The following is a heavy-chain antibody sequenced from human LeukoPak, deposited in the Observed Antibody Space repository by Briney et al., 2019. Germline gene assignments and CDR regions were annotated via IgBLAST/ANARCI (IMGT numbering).Heavy chain of an antibody. V-gene: IGHV3-30*18. CDR1: GFTFSSYG. Sequence: GGSLRLSCAASGFTFSSYGMHWVRQAPGKGLEWVAVISYDGSNKYYADSVKGRFTISRDNSKNTLYLQMNSLRAEDTAVYYCAKDVPMVYAYDYWGQGTLVTVSS. D-gene: IGHD2-8*01. J-gene: IGHJ4*02. CDR3: AKDVPMVYAYDY. CDR2: ISYDGSNK.